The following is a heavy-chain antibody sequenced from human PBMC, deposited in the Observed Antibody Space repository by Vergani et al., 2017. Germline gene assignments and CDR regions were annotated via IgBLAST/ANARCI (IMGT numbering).Heavy chain of an antibody. CDR1: GGSISSSSYY. D-gene: IGHD1-14*01. J-gene: IGHJ6*02. CDR3: AGENHRAASYYYGMDV. Sequence: QLQLPESGPGLVKPSETLSLTRTVSGGSISSSSYYWGWIRQPPGKGLEWIGIIYYSGSTYYNPSLKSRVTISVDTSKNQFSLKLRSVTAADTAVYYCAGENHRAASYYYGMDVWGQGTTVTVSS. V-gene: IGHV4-39*02. CDR2: IYYSGST.